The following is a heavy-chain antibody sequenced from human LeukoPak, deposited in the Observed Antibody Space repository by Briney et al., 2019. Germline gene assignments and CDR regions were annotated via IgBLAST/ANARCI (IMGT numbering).Heavy chain of an antibody. D-gene: IGHD3-3*01. V-gene: IGHV4-39*01. CDR2: ISYSGSS. J-gene: IGHJ6*03. CDR1: GGSIISSTYY. CDR3: ARLFYDFWSGHYYYYMDV. Sequence: SETLSLTCTVSGGSIISSTYYWGWIRQPPGKGLEWIGSISYSGSSYYNPSLKSRVTISVDTSKNQFSLKVSSVTAADTAVYYCARLFYDFWSGHYYYYMDVWSKETTVTVSS.